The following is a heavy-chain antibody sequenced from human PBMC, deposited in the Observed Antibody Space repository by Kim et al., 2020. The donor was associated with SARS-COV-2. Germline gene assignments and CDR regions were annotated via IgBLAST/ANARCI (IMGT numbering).Heavy chain of an antibody. D-gene: IGHD6-6*01. Sequence: TYVTGPVKGRFTISRENAKNSLYLQMNSLRAGDTAVYYCARGGPVQTIDYWGQGTLVTVSS. CDR3: ARGGPVQTIDY. J-gene: IGHJ4*02. V-gene: IGHV3-13*01. CDR2: T.